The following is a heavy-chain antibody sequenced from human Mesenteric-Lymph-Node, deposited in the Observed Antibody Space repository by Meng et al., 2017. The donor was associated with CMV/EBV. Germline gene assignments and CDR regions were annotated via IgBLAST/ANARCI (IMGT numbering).Heavy chain of an antibody. D-gene: IGHD2-21*01. CDR1: GDSIDSYY. V-gene: IGHV4-59*01. J-gene: IGHJ4*02. CDR3: ARDKGSFGGDPLGHFDY. Sequence: SETLSLTCTVSGDSIDSYYWNWIRQSPGKGLEWIAYISYAGGANYTPSLKGRVTVSVDTSKNQFSLRMGSVTAADTAVYYCARDKGSFGGDPLGHFDYWGQGTPVTVSS. CDR2: ISYAGGA.